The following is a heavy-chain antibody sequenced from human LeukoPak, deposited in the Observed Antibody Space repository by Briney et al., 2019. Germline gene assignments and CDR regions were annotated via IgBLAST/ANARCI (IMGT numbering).Heavy chain of an antibody. CDR2: IYYSGST. D-gene: IGHD3-16*01. V-gene: IGHV4-31*03. J-gene: IGHJ4*02. CDR1: GGSISSGGYY. CDR3: AREAVRGPNYFGY. Sequence: SETLSLTCTVSGGSISSGGYYWSWIRQHPGKGLEWIGYIYYSGSTYYNPSLKSRVTISVDTSKNQFSLKLSSVTAADTAVYYCAREAVRGPNYFGYWGQGTLVTVSS.